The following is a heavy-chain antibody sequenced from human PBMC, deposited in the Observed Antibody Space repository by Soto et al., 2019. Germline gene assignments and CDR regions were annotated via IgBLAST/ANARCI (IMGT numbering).Heavy chain of an antibody. D-gene: IGHD3-22*01. V-gene: IGHV1-69*01. J-gene: IGHJ4*02. CDR2: IIPIFGTA. CDR3: AREGRYYYDSSGQFDY. CDR1: GGTFSSYA. Sequence: QVQLVQSGAEVKKPGSSVKVSCKASGGTFSSYAISWVRQAPGQGLEWMGGIIPIFGTANYAQKFQGRVTITADESTSKAYMELSSLRSEDTAVYYCAREGRYYYDSSGQFDYWGQGTLVTVSS.